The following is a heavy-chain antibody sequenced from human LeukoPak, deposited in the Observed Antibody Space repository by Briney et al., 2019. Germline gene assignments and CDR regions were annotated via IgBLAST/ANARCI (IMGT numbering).Heavy chain of an antibody. V-gene: IGHV5-51*01. CDR3: ARLPLTTGGFDY. CDR2: IYLGDFGI. D-gene: IGHD1-1*01. Sequence: GESLKISCKGSGYSFANYWIGWVRQMPGKGLEWMGIIYLGDFGIRYSPSFQGQVTISADKSISTVYLQWSSLKASDTAMYYFARLPLTTGGFDYWGQGTLVTVSS. J-gene: IGHJ4*02. CDR1: GYSFANYW.